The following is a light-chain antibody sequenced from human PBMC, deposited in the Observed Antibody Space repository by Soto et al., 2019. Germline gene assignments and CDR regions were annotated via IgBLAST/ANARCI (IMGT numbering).Light chain of an antibody. CDR3: QQYGSSPRT. Sequence: EIVLTQSPGTLSLSPGERATLSCRASQSVSSSYLAWYPQKPGQAPRLLIYGASSRATGIPDRFSGSGSGTDFTLTISRLEPEVFAVYYCQQYGSSPRTFGQGTKVEIK. CDR1: QSVSSSY. J-gene: IGKJ1*01. CDR2: GAS. V-gene: IGKV3-20*01.